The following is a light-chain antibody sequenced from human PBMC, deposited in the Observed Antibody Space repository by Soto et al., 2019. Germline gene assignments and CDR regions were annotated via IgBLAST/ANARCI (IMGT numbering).Light chain of an antibody. CDR2: GAS. J-gene: IGKJ1*01. Sequence: MTHSSGTMSVSPREKNTLSCRASQSVSSNLAWYQHKPGQAPRLRIYGASSRATGIQDRFSGTGSGTDFILTISSVEPEDFPLYYSQQNGSSPWTFAQGT. CDR1: QSVSSN. CDR3: QQNGSSPWT. V-gene: IGKV3-20*01.